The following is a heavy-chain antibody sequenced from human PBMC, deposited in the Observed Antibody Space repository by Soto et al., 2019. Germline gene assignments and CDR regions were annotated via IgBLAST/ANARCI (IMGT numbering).Heavy chain of an antibody. CDR2: MNPNSGNT. CDR3: ASAGVGEAGIDY. Sequence: ASVKVSCKASGYTFTSYDINWVRQATGQGLEWMGWMNPNSGNTGYAQKFQGRVTMTRNTSISTAYMELSSLRSEDTAVYYCASAGVGEAGIDYWGQGTLVTVSS. CDR1: GYTFTSYD. J-gene: IGHJ4*02. D-gene: IGHD3-3*01. V-gene: IGHV1-8*01.